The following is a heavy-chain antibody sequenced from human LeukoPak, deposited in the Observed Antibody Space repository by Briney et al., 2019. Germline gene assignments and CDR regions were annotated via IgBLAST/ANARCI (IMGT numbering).Heavy chain of an antibody. V-gene: IGHV3-11*01. J-gene: IGHJ4*02. D-gene: IGHD6-19*01. CDR1: GFTFSDYY. Sequence: GGSLRLSCAASGFTFSDYYMSWIRQAPGKGLVWFSFISTSGSTTSYADSVKGRFTISRDNAKNSLYLQINSLRAEDTAVYYCARLGVAGIDYWGQGTLVTVSS. CDR2: ISTSGSTT. CDR3: ARLGVAGIDY.